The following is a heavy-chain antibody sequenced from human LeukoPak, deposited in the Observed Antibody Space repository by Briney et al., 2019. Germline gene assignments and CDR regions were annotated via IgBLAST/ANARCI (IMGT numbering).Heavy chain of an antibody. CDR2: VNYNGNT. CDR3: ARRGGDDYNRRFDS. CDR1: GASIRSSSHY. Sequence: SEPLSLTCTVSGASIRSSSHYWGWIRQPPGKGLEWIGHVNYNGNTYYNPSLKSRVTISVDTSKNQFSLKLTSVTAADTALYYCARRGGDDYNRRFDSWGQGTLVTVSS. D-gene: IGHD5-24*01. V-gene: IGHV4-39*01. J-gene: IGHJ4*02.